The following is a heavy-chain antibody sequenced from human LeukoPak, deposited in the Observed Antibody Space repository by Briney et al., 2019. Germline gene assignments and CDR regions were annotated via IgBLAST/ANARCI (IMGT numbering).Heavy chain of an antibody. CDR3: ARSTGTTSYYYGMGV. J-gene: IGHJ6*02. V-gene: IGHV3-33*01. CDR2: IWYDGSNK. Sequence: GGSLRLSCAASGFTFSSYGMHWVRQAPGKGLEWVAVIWYDGSNKYYADSVKGRFTISRDNSKNTLYLQMNSLRAEDTAVYYCARSTGTTSYYYGMGVWGQGTTVAVSS. D-gene: IGHD1-7*01. CDR1: GFTFSSYG.